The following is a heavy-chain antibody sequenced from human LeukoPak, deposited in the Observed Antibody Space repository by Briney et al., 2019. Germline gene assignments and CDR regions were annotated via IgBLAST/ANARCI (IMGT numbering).Heavy chain of an antibody. CDR3: ARDPAEADC. CDR2: INGGGNT. J-gene: IGHJ4*02. V-gene: IGHV3-21*06. CDR1: GFTFSGCA. Sequence: PGGSLRLSCAASGFTFSGCAVNWVRQAPGKGLEWVSSINGGGNTFYADSVKGRFAISRDNAKNSLYLQMNGLRAEDTAVYYCARDPAEADCWGQGTLVTVSS.